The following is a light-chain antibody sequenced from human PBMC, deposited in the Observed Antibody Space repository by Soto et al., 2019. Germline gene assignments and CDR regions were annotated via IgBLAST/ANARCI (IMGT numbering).Light chain of an antibody. CDR1: QSIYNR. CDR3: QQYHSLYT. CDR2: EAS. V-gene: IGKV1-5*01. J-gene: IGKJ2*01. Sequence: DIQMTQSPSALSASIGDSVTVTCRASQSIYNRVAWYQRKPGKAPKFLLYEASTLESGVPSRFSGSGSGTEINITITNLQPDDFATYYCQQYHSLYTFGPGTKLEIK.